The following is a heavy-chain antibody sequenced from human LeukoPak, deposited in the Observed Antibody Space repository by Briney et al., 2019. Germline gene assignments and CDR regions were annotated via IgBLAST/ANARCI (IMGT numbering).Heavy chain of an antibody. CDR2: TYYRSKWYN. J-gene: IGHJ5*02. Sequence: SQTLSLTCALSGDSVSSNSAAWNWIRQSPSRGLEWLGRTYYRSKWYNDYAVSVKSRITINPDTSKNQFSLQLNSVTPEDTAVYYCVRGPGGSHLGWFDPWGQGTLVTVSS. D-gene: IGHD1-26*01. CDR1: GDSVSSNSAA. CDR3: VRGPGGSHLGWFDP. V-gene: IGHV6-1*01.